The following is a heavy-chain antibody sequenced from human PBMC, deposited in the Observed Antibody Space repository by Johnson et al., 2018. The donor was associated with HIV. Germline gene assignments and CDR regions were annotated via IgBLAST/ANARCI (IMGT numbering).Heavy chain of an antibody. V-gene: IGHV3-30*02. CDR3: ARDGGRGDFDI. CDR1: GFTFSSYG. CDR2: IRYDGSNK. D-gene: IGHD3-16*01. Sequence: QVQLVESGGGVVQPGGSLRLSCAASGFTFSSYGMHWVRQAPGKGLEWVAFIRYDGSNKYYADSVKGRFTISRDNAKNSLYLQMNSLRVEDTAVYYCARDGGRGDFDIWGQGTRVSVSS. J-gene: IGHJ3*02.